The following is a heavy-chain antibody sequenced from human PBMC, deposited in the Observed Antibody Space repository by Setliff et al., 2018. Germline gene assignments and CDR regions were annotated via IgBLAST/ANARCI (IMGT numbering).Heavy chain of an antibody. D-gene: IGHD3-22*01. V-gene: IGHV3-30*02. Sequence: QSGGSLRLSCAASGFTFSSYGMHWVRQAPGKGLEWVAFIRYDGSNKYYADSVKGRFTISRDNSKNTLYLQMNSLRAEDTAVYYCAKDPTYYYDSSGYFYFDYWGQGTLVTVSS. J-gene: IGHJ4*02. CDR3: AKDPTYYYDSSGYFYFDY. CDR2: IRYDGSNK. CDR1: GFTFSSYG.